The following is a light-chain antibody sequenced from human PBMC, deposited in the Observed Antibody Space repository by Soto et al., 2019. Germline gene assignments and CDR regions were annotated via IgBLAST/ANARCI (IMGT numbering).Light chain of an antibody. Sequence: QSALTQPASVSGSPGQSITISCTGTNSDVGGYNYVSWYQQHPGKAPKLMIYEVSNRPSGVSNRFSGSKSGNTASLTISGLQAEDEADYYCSSYTSSGTRVFGTGTKGTVL. V-gene: IGLV2-14*01. CDR1: NSDVGGYNY. CDR3: SSYTSSGTRV. J-gene: IGLJ1*01. CDR2: EVS.